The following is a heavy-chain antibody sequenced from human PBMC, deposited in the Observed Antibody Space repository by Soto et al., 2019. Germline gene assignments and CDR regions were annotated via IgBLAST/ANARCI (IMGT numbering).Heavy chain of an antibody. CDR2: IFHTGTT. CDR1: GDSIISIYH. Sequence: SETLSLTCAVSGDSIISIYHSAWIRQPPGRSLERIGSIFHTGTTYYTPSLKRRVTISIDTSKNQFSLRLSSVTAAVSAVYYCARTDNGGYYPHCGQRNLVTVCS. D-gene: IGHD3-3*01. J-gene: IGHJ4*02. V-gene: IGHV4-38-2*01. CDR3: ARTDNGGYYPH.